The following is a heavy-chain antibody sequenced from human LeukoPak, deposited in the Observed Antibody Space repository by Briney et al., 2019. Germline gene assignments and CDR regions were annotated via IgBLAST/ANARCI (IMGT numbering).Heavy chain of an antibody. J-gene: IGHJ5*02. CDR2: IIPIFGAA. CDR3: ARKLTTVTTGWFDP. Sequence: SVKVSCKASGGTFSSYAISWVRQAPGQGLEWMGGIIPIFGAANYAQKFQGRVTITTDESTSTAYMELSSLRSEDTAVYYCARKLTTVTTGWFDPWGQGTLVTVSS. CDR1: GGTFSSYA. D-gene: IGHD4-17*01. V-gene: IGHV1-69*05.